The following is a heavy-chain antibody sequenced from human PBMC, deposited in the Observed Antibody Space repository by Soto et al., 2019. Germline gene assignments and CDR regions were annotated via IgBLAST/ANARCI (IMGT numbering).Heavy chain of an antibody. CDR1: GGSISSGGYY. Sequence: QVQLQESGPGLVKPSQTLSLTCTVSGGSISSGGYYWSWIRQHPGKGLEWIGYIYYSGSTYYNPSLTRRVTISVETYKSQVSLKLSSVTAADTAVYYCARDVYYYDSSGYHRYYFDYWGQGTLVTVSS. CDR2: IYYSGST. D-gene: IGHD3-22*01. CDR3: ARDVYYYDSSGYHRYYFDY. V-gene: IGHV4-31*03. J-gene: IGHJ4*02.